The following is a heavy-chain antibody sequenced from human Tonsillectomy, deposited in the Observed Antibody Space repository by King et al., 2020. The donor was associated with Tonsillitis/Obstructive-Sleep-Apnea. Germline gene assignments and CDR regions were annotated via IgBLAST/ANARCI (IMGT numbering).Heavy chain of an antibody. D-gene: IGHD2-15*01. CDR2: IIPIFGTA. CDR3: ATLDVPAALADQKYYHYSYMDV. V-gene: IGHV1-69*01. J-gene: IGHJ6*03. CDR1: GGTFSSYA. Sequence: QPVQSGAEVKKPGSSVKVSCKASGGTFSSYAISWVRQAPGQGLEWIVAIIPIFGTANYAQYFQGRVTITADESTSTAYMELSTLRSEDTAEYYYATLDVPAALADQKYYHYSYMDVWGKRTTVTVSS.